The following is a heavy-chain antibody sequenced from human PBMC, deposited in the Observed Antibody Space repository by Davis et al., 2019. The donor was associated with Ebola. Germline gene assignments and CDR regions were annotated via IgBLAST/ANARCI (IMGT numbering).Heavy chain of an antibody. V-gene: IGHV3-43*02. CDR3: AKAKFSGSALIGH. J-gene: IGHJ4*02. CDR1: GCTFGDYT. CDR2: INGDRGRI. D-gene: IGHD1-26*01. Sequence: PGGSLRLSCATSGCTFGDYTMHCVRHAPGKGLEWVSFINGDRGRIDYADSVKGRFTISGDNSKNSLYLQMNSLTTEDTALYYCAKAKFSGSALIGHWGQGTLVTVSS.